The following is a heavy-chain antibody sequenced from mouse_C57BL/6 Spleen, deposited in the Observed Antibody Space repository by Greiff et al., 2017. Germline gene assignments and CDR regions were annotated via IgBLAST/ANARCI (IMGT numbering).Heavy chain of an antibody. Sequence: EVKLMESGGGLVKPGGSLKLSCAASGFTFSDYGMHWVRQAPEKGLEWVAYISSGSSTIYYADTVKGRFTISRDNAKNTLFLQMTSLRSEDTAMYYCAMRYSNSLYAMDYWGQGTSVTVSS. CDR2: ISSGSSTI. D-gene: IGHD2-5*01. V-gene: IGHV5-17*01. J-gene: IGHJ4*01. CDR3: AMRYSNSLYAMDY. CDR1: GFTFSDYG.